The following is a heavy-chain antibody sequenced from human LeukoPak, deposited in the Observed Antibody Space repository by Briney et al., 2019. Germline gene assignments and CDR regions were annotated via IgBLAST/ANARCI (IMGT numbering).Heavy chain of an antibody. CDR2: INPNSGGT. Sequence: ASVKVSCKASGYTFTGYYMHWVRQAPGQGLEWMGWINPNSGGTNYAQKFQGRVTMTRDTSISTAYMELSRLRSDDTAVYYCARVRIVGATAAFDIWGQGTMVTVSS. D-gene: IGHD1-26*01. V-gene: IGHV1-2*02. J-gene: IGHJ3*02. CDR1: GYTFTGYY. CDR3: ARVRIVGATAAFDI.